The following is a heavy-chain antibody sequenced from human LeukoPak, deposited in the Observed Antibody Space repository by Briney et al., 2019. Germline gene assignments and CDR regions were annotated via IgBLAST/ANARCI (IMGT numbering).Heavy chain of an antibody. CDR2: INWKGGST. CDR1: GFTFDDYG. D-gene: IGHD6-13*01. Sequence: GGSLRLSCAASGFTFDDYGMSWVRQAPGKGLEWVSGINWKGGSTGYADSVKGRFTISRDNAKNSLYLQMNSLRAEDMALYYCAKDASSRDYYYYYMDVWGKGTTVTVSS. V-gene: IGHV3-20*04. J-gene: IGHJ6*03. CDR3: AKDASSRDYYYYYMDV.